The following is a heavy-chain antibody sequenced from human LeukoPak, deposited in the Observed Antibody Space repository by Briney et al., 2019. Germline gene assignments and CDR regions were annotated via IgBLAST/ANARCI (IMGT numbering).Heavy chain of an antibody. Sequence: PSETLSLTCAVYGGSFSGYYWSWIRQPPGKGLEWIGEINHGGSTNYNPSLKSRVTISVDTSKNQFSLKLSSVTAADTAVYYCARGPYNWNYWLRYYYYMDVWGKGTTVTVSS. CDR2: INHGGST. CDR3: ARGPYNWNYWLRYYYYMDV. D-gene: IGHD1-7*01. CDR1: GGSFSGYY. V-gene: IGHV4-34*01. J-gene: IGHJ6*03.